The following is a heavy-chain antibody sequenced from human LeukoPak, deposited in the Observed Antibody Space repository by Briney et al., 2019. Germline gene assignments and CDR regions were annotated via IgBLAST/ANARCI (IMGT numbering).Heavy chain of an antibody. J-gene: IGHJ4*02. CDR1: GFTFSDYY. V-gene: IGHV3-11*04. Sequence: GGSLRLSCAASGFTFSDYYMSWIRQAPGKGLEWVSYISSSGSTIYYADSVKGRFTISRDNAKNSLYLQMNSLRAEDTAVYYCARAGYYGSGSYYTLPFDYWGQGTLVTASS. CDR2: ISSSGSTI. D-gene: IGHD3-10*01. CDR3: ARAGYYGSGSYYTLPFDY.